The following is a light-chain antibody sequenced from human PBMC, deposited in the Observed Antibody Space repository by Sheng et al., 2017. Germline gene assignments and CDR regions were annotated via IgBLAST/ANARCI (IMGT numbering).Light chain of an antibody. CDR2: GAS. V-gene: IGKV3-20*01. Sequence: ETVLTQSPVTLSLSPGERATLSCRASQSVSSSYLVWYQQKPGQAPRLLIYGASSRATGIPDRFSGSGSGTDFTLTISRLEPEDFAVYYCQQYGSSPQTFGQGTKVEIK. CDR1: QSVSSSY. CDR3: QQYGSSPQT. J-gene: IGKJ1*01.